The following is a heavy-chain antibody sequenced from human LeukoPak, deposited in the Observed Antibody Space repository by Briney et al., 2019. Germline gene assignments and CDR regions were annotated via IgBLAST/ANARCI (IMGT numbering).Heavy chain of an antibody. CDR2: IYPGDSDT. Sequence: GESLKISCKGSGYSFTSYWIGWVRQMPGKGLEWMGIIYPGDSDTRYSPSFQGQVTISADKSISTAYLQWRSLKDSDTAMYYCARRNDILTGYLYYFDYWGQGTLVTVSS. V-gene: IGHV5-51*01. CDR1: GYSFTSYW. D-gene: IGHD3-9*01. CDR3: ARRNDILTGYLYYFDY. J-gene: IGHJ4*02.